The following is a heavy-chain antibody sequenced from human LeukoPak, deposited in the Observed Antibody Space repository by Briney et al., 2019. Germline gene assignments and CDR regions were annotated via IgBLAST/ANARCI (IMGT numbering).Heavy chain of an antibody. J-gene: IGHJ4*02. Sequence: PGGSLRLSCAASGFTFSSYSMNWVRQAPGKGLEWVSSISSSSSYIYYADSVKGRFTISRDNAKNSLYLQMNSLRAEDTAVYYCARDTAYYDSSGYGHWGQGTLVTVSS. CDR1: GFTFSSYS. D-gene: IGHD3-22*01. CDR3: ARDTAYYDSSGYGH. CDR2: ISSSSSYI. V-gene: IGHV3-21*01.